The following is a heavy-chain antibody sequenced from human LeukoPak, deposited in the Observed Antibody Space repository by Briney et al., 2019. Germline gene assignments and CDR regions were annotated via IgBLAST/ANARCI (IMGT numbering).Heavy chain of an antibody. V-gene: IGHV3-64*01. J-gene: IGHJ6*03. CDR1: GFTLSSYS. Sequence: GSLRLSCAASGFTLSSYSMHWVRQAPGKGLEYVSAISKNGGNTYYANSVKGRFSISRDNSKNTLYLQMGSLRTEDMAVYYCARVGEGRYYQYYYMDVWGKGTTVTVSS. CDR2: ISKNGGNT. D-gene: IGHD1-26*01. CDR3: ARVGEGRYYQYYYMDV.